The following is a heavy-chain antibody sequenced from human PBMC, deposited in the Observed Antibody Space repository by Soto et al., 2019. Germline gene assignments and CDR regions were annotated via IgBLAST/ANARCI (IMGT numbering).Heavy chain of an antibody. CDR1: GYTFTSYD. CDR3: SSERTVAGNDY. D-gene: IGHD6-19*01. Sequence: QVQLVQSGAEVKKPGASVKVSCKASGYTFTSYDINWVRQATGQGLEWMGWMNPNSGNTGYAQKFQNRVTMTRNTYIRTDYMELRRLKYEDTAVYYCSSERTVAGNDYWGQGTLVTVSS. CDR2: MNPNSGNT. J-gene: IGHJ4*02. V-gene: IGHV1-8*01.